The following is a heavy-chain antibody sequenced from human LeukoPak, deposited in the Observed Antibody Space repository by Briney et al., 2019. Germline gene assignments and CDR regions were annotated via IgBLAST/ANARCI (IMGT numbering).Heavy chain of an antibody. CDR1: GFSVSNNF. V-gene: IGHV3-53*01. D-gene: IGHD1-1*01. J-gene: IGHJ4*02. Sequence: PGGSLRLSCAASGFSVSNNFMSWVRQAPGKGLEWVSVIYAGGSTYYADSVKGRFTITRDISKNTVSLQMNSLRAEDTAVYYCARGTWNGGRVSDSWGQGTLVTVSS. CDR3: ARGTWNGGRVSDS. CDR2: IYAGGST.